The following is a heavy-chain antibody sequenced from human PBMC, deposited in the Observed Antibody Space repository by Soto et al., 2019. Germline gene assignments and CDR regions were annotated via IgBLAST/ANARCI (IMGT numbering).Heavy chain of an antibody. CDR3: ARDLAVGLVDY. CDR2: ISAYNGNT. J-gene: IGHJ4*02. V-gene: IGHV1-18*01. CDR1: GYTFTSYG. Sequence: QVQLVQSGAEVKKPGASVKVSCKASGYTFTSYGISWVRQAPGQGLEWMGWISAYNGNTKYAQKLQGRVTMTTDTATSTAYMSVRSLRSDDTAVYYFARDLAVGLVDYWGQGTLVTVSS. D-gene: IGHD6-19*01.